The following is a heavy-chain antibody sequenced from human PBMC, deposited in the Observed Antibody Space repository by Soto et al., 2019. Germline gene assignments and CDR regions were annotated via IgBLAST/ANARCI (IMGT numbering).Heavy chain of an antibody. D-gene: IGHD3-3*01. J-gene: IGHJ4*02. CDR1: GGSISSRSHY. Sequence: QLQLQESGPGLVKPSETLSLTCTVSGGSISSRSHYWGWIRQSPGKHLEWIGSSFYRGSTHYNPSLKTRVTISVDTSKTQVSLKLYSVTAAATAVDYCATADGFGVVTPFFEYWGQGILVTVSS. V-gene: IGHV4-39*01. CDR2: SFYRGST. CDR3: ATADGFGVVTPFFEY.